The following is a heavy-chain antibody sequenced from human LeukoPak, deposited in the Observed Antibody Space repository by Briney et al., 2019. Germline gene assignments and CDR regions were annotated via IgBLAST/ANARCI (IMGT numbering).Heavy chain of an antibody. J-gene: IGHJ5*02. CDR2: IFPSGST. D-gene: IGHD6-13*01. V-gene: IGHV4-61*02. CDR1: GAAITNSDYY. CDR3: AATAAGPYWFDP. Sequence: PSETLSLTCNVSGAAITNSDYYWSWLRQPAGKGLEWIGRIFPSGSTVYNPSLKSRVTISLFTSQNQISLKLTSVTAADTAVYFCAATAAGPYWFDPWGQGTLVTVSS.